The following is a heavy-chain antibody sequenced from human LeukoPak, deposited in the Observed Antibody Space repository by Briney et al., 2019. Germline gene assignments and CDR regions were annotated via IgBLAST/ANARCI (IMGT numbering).Heavy chain of an antibody. Sequence: PGTSLRPSCVGSGFTFTDYAILWLRQAPGKGMESVAFISSDGNVKFYPDSLKGRITISRDNFRNTVSLEMSTLRPEDTALYYCVRDLTYGARFDYWGQGTLVTASS. CDR1: GFTFTDYA. D-gene: IGHD3-9*01. V-gene: IGHV3-30*04. CDR2: ISSDGNVK. J-gene: IGHJ4*02. CDR3: VRDLTYGARFDY.